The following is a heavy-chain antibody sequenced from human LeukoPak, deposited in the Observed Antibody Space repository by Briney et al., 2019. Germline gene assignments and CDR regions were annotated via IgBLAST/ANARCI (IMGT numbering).Heavy chain of an antibody. Sequence: SVKVSCKASGGTFSSYAISWVRQAPGQGLEWMGGIIPIFGTANYAQKSQGRVTITADESTSTAYMELSSLRSEDTAVYYCAISMIRVPAYYYYYMDVWGKGTTVTVSS. V-gene: IGHV1-69*13. CDR1: GGTFSSYA. CDR3: AISMIRVPAYYYYYMDV. J-gene: IGHJ6*03. D-gene: IGHD3-16*01. CDR2: IIPIFGTA.